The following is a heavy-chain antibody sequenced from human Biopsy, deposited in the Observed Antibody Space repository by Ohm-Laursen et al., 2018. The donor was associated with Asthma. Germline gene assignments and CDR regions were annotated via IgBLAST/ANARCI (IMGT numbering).Heavy chain of an antibody. J-gene: IGHJ6*02. Sequence: GASVKVSCKVSGDSFSNYAISWVRQAPGQGLEWMGGLIPVLGTPDHAQMFEGRVTITADESTSTAYMELSSLSSEDTAVYYCARGYSGSDRIVYYYSGLEVWGQGTTVTV. CDR1: GDSFSNYA. CDR2: LIPVLGTP. V-gene: IGHV1-69*13. CDR3: ARGYSGSDRIVYYYSGLEV. D-gene: IGHD5-12*01.